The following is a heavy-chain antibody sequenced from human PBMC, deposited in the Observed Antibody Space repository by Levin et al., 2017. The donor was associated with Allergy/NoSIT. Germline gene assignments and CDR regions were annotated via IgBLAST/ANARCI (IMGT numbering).Heavy chain of an antibody. CDR1: GFTFSSYG. D-gene: IGHD5-18*01. CDR3: AKVTLPAMVIWWFDP. Sequence: GGSLRLSCAASGFTFSSYGMHWVRQAPGKGLEWVAVISYDGSNKYYADSVKGRFTISRDNSKNTLYLQMNSLRAEDTAVYYCAKVTLPAMVIWWFDPWGQGTLVTVSS. V-gene: IGHV3-30*18. CDR2: ISYDGSNK. J-gene: IGHJ5*02.